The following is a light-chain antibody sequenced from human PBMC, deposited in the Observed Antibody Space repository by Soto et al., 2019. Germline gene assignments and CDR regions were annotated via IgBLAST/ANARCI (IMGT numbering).Light chain of an antibody. CDR2: QVS. CDR3: MQGTHWPWT. J-gene: IGKJ1*01. V-gene: IGKV2-30*01. CDR1: QGLVDRDGRTY. Sequence: DVVMTQSPLSLPVTLGQPASISCRSSQGLVDRDGRTYLNWFLQRPGQSPRRLIYQVSVRDSGVPDTFSGSGSGTDFTLKISRVESEHVGIYYCMQGTHWPWTFGQGTKVEIK.